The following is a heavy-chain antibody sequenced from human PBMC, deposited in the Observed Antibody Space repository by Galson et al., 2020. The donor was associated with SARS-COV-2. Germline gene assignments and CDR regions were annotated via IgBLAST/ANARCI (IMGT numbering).Heavy chain of an antibody. CDR2: IFPGDSDS. D-gene: IGHD4-17*01. J-gene: IGHJ4*02. CDR1: GYNFTKYW. Sequence: HGESLKISCKASGYNFTKYWIGWVRQMPGKGLEWMGIIFPGDSDSRYRPSFQGQVTISADKSISTAYLQWSSLKASDTAMYYCARHDGDYGSDWGQGTLVTVSS. CDR3: ARHDGDYGSD. V-gene: IGHV5-51*01.